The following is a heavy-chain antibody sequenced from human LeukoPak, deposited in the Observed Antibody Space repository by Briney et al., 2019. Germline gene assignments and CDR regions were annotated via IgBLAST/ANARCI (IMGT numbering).Heavy chain of an antibody. CDR3: ARGGAFSDY. V-gene: IGHV3-30*02. CDR2: IRYDGSNK. D-gene: IGHD5-12*01. Sequence: GGSLRLSCAASGFTFSSYGMHWVRQAPGKGLEWVAFIRYDGSNKDYADSVKGRFTISRDNSKNTLYVQMNSLRPEDTAVYYCARGGAFSDYWGQGTLVTVSS. J-gene: IGHJ4*02. CDR1: GFTFSSYG.